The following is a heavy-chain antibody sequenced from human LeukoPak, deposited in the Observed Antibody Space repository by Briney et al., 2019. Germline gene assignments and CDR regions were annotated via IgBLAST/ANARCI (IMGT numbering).Heavy chain of an antibody. V-gene: IGHV3-30*02. Sequence: GGSLRLSCAASGFIFSTYGMHWVRQAPGKGLEWVAFIRFDGINKNYADSVKGRFTISRDNSKNTLYLNMNSLRAEDTAVYYWARDNQGIDYWGQGTPVTVSS. D-gene: IGHD3-10*01. CDR3: ARDNQGIDY. CDR2: IRFDGINK. J-gene: IGHJ4*02. CDR1: GFIFSTYG.